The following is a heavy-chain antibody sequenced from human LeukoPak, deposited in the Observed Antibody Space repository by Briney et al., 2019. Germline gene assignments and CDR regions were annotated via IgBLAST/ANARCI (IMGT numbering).Heavy chain of an antibody. CDR3: ARRNYGGTLDY. CDR2: IYSGGST. D-gene: IGHD4-17*01. CDR1: GGSITSGSYY. Sequence: SETLSLTCTVSGGSITSGSYYRAWIRQPPGKGLEWIGSIYSGGSTYYHPSLKSRVTISVDTSQKQFSLTLPSVTAADTAVYYCARRNYGGTLDYWGQGTLVTVSS. J-gene: IGHJ4*02. V-gene: IGHV4-39*01.